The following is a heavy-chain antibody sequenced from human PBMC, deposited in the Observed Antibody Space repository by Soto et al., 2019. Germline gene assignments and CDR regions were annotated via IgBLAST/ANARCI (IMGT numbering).Heavy chain of an antibody. D-gene: IGHD2-2*02. CDR2: IYYSGST. Sequence: PSETLSLTCTVSGGSVSSGSYYWSWIRQSPGKGLECIGYIYYSGSTNYNPSLKSRVTISVDTSKNQFSLKLSSVTAADTAVYYCARAVVLVPAAIAWFDPWGQGTLVTV. J-gene: IGHJ5*02. CDR3: ARAVVLVPAAIAWFDP. CDR1: GGSVSSGSYY. V-gene: IGHV4-61*01.